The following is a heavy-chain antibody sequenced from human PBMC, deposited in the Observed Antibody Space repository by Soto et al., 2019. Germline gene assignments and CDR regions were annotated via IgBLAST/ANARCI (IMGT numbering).Heavy chain of an antibody. CDR1: GGSISSSSYY. V-gene: IGHV4-39*01. Sequence: SETLSLTCTVSGGSISSSSYYWGWIRQPPGKGLEWIGSIYHSGSTYYNPSLKSRVTISVDTSKNQFSLKLSSVTAADTAVYYCARSLVGATTLGFDYWGQGTLVTVSS. D-gene: IGHD1-26*01. J-gene: IGHJ4*02. CDR3: ARSLVGATTLGFDY. CDR2: IYHSGST.